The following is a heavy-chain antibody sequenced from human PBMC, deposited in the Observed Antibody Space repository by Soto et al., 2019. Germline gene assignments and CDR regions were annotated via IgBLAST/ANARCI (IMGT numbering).Heavy chain of an antibody. D-gene: IGHD5-18*01. V-gene: IGHV3-15*01. CDR1: GFTVIIAW. Sequence: EVQLVESGGGLVKPGGSLRLSLAASGFTVIIAWMSGFRQAPGRGLKWVGRIKSKTDGGTTEYDAPVKGRFTISRDDSKNTLYLQMNSLKTEDTAVYYCTRYSYGASEYWGQGTLVTVSS. J-gene: IGHJ4*02. CDR3: TRYSYGASEY. CDR2: IKSKTDGGTT.